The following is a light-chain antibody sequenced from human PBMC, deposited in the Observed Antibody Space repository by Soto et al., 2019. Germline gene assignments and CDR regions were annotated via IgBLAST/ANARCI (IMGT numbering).Light chain of an antibody. CDR1: QGISSY. V-gene: IGKV1-5*03. CDR3: QQYNSYST. J-gene: IGKJ1*01. Sequence: DIQLTQSPPFLSASVGDRVTITCRASQGISSYLSWYQQKPGKAPKLLIYRASSLESGVPSRFSGSGSGTEFTLTISSLQPDDFATYYCQQYNSYSTFGQGTKVDI. CDR2: RAS.